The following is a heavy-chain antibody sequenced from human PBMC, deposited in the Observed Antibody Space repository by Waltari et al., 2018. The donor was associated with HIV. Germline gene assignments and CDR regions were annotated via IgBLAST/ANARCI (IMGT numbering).Heavy chain of an antibody. D-gene: IGHD2-2*02. CDR3: AKDSYTRYYYGMDV. V-gene: IGHV3-9*01. CDR1: GFTFDDYA. J-gene: IGHJ6*02. Sequence: EVQLVESGGGLVQPGRSLRLSCAASGFTFDDYAMHWFRQAPGKGLEWVSGISWNSGSIGYADSVKGRFTISRDNAKNSLYLQMNSLRAEDTALYYCAKDSYTRYYYGMDVWGQGTTVTVSS. CDR2: ISWNSGSI.